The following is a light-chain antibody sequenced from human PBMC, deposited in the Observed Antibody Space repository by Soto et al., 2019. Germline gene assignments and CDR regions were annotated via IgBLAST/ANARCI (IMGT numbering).Light chain of an antibody. CDR3: NSYTTSSTLV. Sequence: QAVVTQPASVSGSPGQSITISCTGTSSDVGTYKYVSWYQQHPGKAPKLMIYDVSNRPSGVSNRFSGSKSGNTASLTISGLQAEDEADYYCNSYTTSSTLVFGTGTKVTVL. CDR2: DVS. J-gene: IGLJ1*01. V-gene: IGLV2-14*03. CDR1: SSDVGTYKY.